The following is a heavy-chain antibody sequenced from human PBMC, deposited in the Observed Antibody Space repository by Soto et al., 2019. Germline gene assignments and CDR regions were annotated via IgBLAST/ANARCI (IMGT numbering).Heavy chain of an antibody. V-gene: IGHV3-23*01. J-gene: IGHJ4*02. D-gene: IGHD2-2*01. Sequence: GGSLRLSCAASGFTFSIYAMSWFRQAPGKGLEWVSAITDSGDRTYYLDSVKGRFTISRDSLKNTLYLQMNSLRAEDTAIYYCAKLSRTSCYAPIDYWGPGTLVTVSS. CDR1: GFTFSIYA. CDR3: AKLSRTSCYAPIDY. CDR2: ITDSGDRT.